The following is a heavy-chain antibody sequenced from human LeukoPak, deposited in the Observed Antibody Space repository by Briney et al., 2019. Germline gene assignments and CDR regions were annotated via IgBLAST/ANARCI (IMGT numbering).Heavy chain of an antibody. CDR2: INPSGGST. D-gene: IGHD2-2*02. CDR1: GYTFTSYY. CDR3: ARGYCSSTSCYTPVY. J-gene: IGHJ4*02. Sequence: ASVKVSRKASGYTFTSYYMHWVRQAPGQGLEWMGIINPSGGSTSYAQKFQGRVTMTRDTSTSTVYMELSSLRSEDTAVYYCARGYCSSTSCYTPVYWGQGTLVTVSS. V-gene: IGHV1-46*03.